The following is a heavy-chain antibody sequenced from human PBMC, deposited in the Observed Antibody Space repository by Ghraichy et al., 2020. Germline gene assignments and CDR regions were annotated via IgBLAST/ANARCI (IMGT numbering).Heavy chain of an antibody. CDR2: ISTYNGNT. V-gene: IGHV1-18*01. CDR3: ATTHSSWLYYFDY. J-gene: IGHJ4*02. CDR1: GYTFTNFG. D-gene: IGHD6-13*01. Sequence: ASVKVSCKASGYTFTNFGISWVRQAPGQGFEWMGWISTYNGNTNYAQKLQGRVTLTTDTSTSTAYMELRSLRSDDTAVYYCATTHSSWLYYFDYWGQGTLVTVSS.